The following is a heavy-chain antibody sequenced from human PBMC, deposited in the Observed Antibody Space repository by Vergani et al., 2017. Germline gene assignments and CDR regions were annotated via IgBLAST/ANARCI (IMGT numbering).Heavy chain of an antibody. V-gene: IGHV3-43D*04. Sequence: EVQLVESGGVVVQPGGSLRLSCAASGFTFDDYAMHWVRQAPGKGLEWVSLISWDGGSTYYADSVQGRFTISRDNSKNSLYLQMNRLRAEDTALYYCAKPTMVRGGITNWYFDLWGRGTLVTVSS. CDR3: AKPTMVRGGITNWYFDL. CDR2: ISWDGGST. CDR1: GFTFDDYA. J-gene: IGHJ2*01. D-gene: IGHD3-10*01.